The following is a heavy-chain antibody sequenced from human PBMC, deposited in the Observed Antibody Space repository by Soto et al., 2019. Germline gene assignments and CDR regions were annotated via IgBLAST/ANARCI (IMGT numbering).Heavy chain of an antibody. CDR3: ATYLFHYYDSSGSPAFDP. J-gene: IGHJ5*02. D-gene: IGHD3-22*01. CDR2: FDPEDGET. V-gene: IGHV1-24*01. CDR1: GYTLTELS. Sequence: ASVKVPCKVSGYTLTELSMHWVRQSPGKGLEWMGGFDPEDGETIYAQKFQGRVTMTEDTSTDTAYMELSSLRSEDTAVYYCATYLFHYYDSSGSPAFDPWGQGTLVTVSS.